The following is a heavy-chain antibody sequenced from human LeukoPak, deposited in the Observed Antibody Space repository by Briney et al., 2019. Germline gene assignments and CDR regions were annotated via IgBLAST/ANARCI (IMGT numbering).Heavy chain of an antibody. CDR1: GYRFTSYW. D-gene: IGHD3-10*01. CDR3: ARRTMVRGVIILDY. CDR2: IYPGDSDT. J-gene: IGHJ4*02. V-gene: IGHV5-51*01. Sequence: GESLKISCKGSGYRFTSYWIGWVRQMPGKGLEWMGIIYPGDSDTRYSPSFQGQVTISADKSINTAYLQWSSLKASDTAMYYCARRTMVRGVIILDYWGQGTLVTVSS.